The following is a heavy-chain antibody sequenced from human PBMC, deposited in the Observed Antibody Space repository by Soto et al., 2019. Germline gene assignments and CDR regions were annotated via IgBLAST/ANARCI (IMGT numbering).Heavy chain of an antibody. CDR3: AKSLVGATGWFDP. CDR1: GFTFSSYA. D-gene: IGHD1-26*01. J-gene: IGHJ5*02. Sequence: EVQLLESGGGLVQPGGSLRLSCAASGFTFSSYAMSWVRQAPGKGLEWVSAISGSGGSTYYADSVKGRFTISRDNSKNTLYLQINSLRAEDTAVHYCAKSLVGATGWFDPWGQGTLVTVSS. CDR2: ISGSGGST. V-gene: IGHV3-23*01.